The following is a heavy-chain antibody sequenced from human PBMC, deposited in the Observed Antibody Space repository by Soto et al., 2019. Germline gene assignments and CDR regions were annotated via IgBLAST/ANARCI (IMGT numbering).Heavy chain of an antibody. CDR1: GFFFNDKW. Sequence: GGSLRLSCTASGFFFNDKWMHWVRQAPGKGLVWVARIDGHSGTTNYADSVRGRFTISRDNAKNTVYLHLNTLTDEDTAVYYCARGDAMGVDHWGQGTLVTVSS. CDR3: ARGDAMGVDH. CDR2: IDGHSGTT. J-gene: IGHJ4*02. V-gene: IGHV3-74*01. D-gene: IGHD1-26*01.